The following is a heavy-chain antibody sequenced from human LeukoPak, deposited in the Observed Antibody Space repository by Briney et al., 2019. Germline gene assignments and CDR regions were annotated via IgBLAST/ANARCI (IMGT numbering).Heavy chain of an antibody. D-gene: IGHD3-16*01. J-gene: IGHJ4*02. CDR1: GFPFSAYW. CDR3: AKDMTGPDDS. CDR2: INTDGTYT. V-gene: IGHV3-74*01. Sequence: GRSLRLSCAASGFPFSAYWVHWVRQAPGKGLVWVSRINTDGTYTSYADSVKGRFTISRDNAQNTLFLQMTSLRVEDTAVYYCAKDMTGPDDSWGPGTLVTVSS.